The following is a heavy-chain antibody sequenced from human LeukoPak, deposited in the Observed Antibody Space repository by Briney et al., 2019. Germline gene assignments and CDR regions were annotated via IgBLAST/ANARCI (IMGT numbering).Heavy chain of an antibody. V-gene: IGHV3-21*01. J-gene: IGHJ4*02. CDR2: ISSSSSYI. CDR1: GFTFSSYS. Sequence: GGSLRLPCAASGFTFSSYSMNWVRQAPGKGLEWVSSISSSSSYIYYADSVKGRFTISRDNAKNSLYLQMNSLRAEDTAVYYCASTPRDYYDSSGDYWGQGTLVTVSS. D-gene: IGHD3-22*01. CDR3: ASTPRDYYDSSGDY.